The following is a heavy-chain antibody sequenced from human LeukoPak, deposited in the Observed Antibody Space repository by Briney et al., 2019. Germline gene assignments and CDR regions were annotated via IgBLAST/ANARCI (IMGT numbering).Heavy chain of an antibody. J-gene: IGHJ4*02. CDR2: IYYSGST. CDR1: GGSISSSSYY. CDR3: ARGLATAQGAAAMPL. V-gene: IGHV4-39*07. D-gene: IGHD2-2*01. Sequence: SETLSLTCTVSGGSISSSSYYWGWIRQPPGKGLEWIGTIYYSGSTYYNPSLKSRVTISVDTSKNQFSLMLSSVTAADTAVYYCARGLATAQGAAAMPLWGQGTLVTVSS.